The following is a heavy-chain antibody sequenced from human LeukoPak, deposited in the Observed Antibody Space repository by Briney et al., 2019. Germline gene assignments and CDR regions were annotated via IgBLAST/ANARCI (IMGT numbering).Heavy chain of an antibody. Sequence: SETLSLTCSVSGDSMYSHYWSFIRQAAGTGLEWIGRIHTSGTTYYNPSLKSRGTLSIDTSMNQFSLRLTSVTAADTAVYYCARGDYYDGGGRNWFDPWGQGTLVTVSP. CDR1: GDSMYSHY. D-gene: IGHD3-3*01. V-gene: IGHV4-4*07. CDR2: IHTSGTT. CDR3: ARGDYYDGGGRNWFDP. J-gene: IGHJ5*02.